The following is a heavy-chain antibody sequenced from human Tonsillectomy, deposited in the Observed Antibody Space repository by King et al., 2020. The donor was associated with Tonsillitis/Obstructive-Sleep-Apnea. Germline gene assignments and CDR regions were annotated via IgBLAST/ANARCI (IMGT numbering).Heavy chain of an antibody. CDR3: ARTYSSSSYYYYYYMAV. V-gene: IGHV4-59*08. Sequence: LQLQESGPGLVKPSETLSLTCTVSGGSISNYYWSWIRQPPGKGLEWIGYIYYSGRTNYNPSLKSRVTISVDTSKNQFSLKLSSVTATDTAVYYCARTYSSSSYYYYYYMAVWGKGTTVTVSS. CDR2: IYYSGRT. J-gene: IGHJ6*03. CDR1: GGSISNYY. D-gene: IGHD6-6*01.